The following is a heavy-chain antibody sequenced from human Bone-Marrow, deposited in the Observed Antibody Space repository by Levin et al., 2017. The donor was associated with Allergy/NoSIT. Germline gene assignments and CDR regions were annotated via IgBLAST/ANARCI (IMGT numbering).Heavy chain of an antibody. CDR3: ARLVEAPAEVRWFDP. V-gene: IGHV5-51*01. J-gene: IGHJ5*02. CDR1: GYNFNTYW. Sequence: PGESLKISCKGSGYNFNTYWIGWVRQMPGKGLEWMGIIYPGDSDTRYSPSFQGQVTISVDKSVSTAYLQLMSLMASDTAIYYCARLVEAPAEVRWFDPWGQGTLVTVTS. CDR2: IYPGDSDT. D-gene: IGHD2-2*01.